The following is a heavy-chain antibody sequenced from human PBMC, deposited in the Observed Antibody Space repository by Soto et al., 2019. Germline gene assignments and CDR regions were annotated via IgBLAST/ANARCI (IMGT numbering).Heavy chain of an antibody. J-gene: IGHJ4*02. D-gene: IGHD6-6*01. CDR2: IIPIFGTA. CDR3: VTDRQQLGTGYFDY. Sequence: QVQLVQSGAEVKKPGSSVKVSCKASGGTFSSYAISWVRQAPGQGLEWMGGIIPIFGTANYAQKFQGRVTITADKSTSTAYMELSSLRSEDTAVYYCVTDRQQLGTGYFDYWGQGTLVTVSS. V-gene: IGHV1-69*06. CDR1: GGTFSSYA.